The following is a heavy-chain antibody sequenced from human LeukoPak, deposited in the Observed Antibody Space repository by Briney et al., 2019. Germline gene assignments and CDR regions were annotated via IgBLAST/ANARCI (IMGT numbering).Heavy chain of an antibody. CDR2: ISSSGSTI. D-gene: IGHD6-6*01. J-gene: IGHJ4*02. CDR1: GFTFSSYE. Sequence: GGSLRLSCAASGFTFSSYEMNWVRQAPGKGLEWVSYISSSGSTIYYADSVKGRFTISRDNAKNSLYLQMNSLRAEDTAVYYCARGQQLAYFDYWGQGTLVTVSS. V-gene: IGHV3-48*03. CDR3: ARGQQLAYFDY.